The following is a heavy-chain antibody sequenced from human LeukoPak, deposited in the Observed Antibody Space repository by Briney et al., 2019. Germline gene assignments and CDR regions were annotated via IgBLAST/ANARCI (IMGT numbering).Heavy chain of an antibody. V-gene: IGHV4-34*01. D-gene: IGHD2-15*01. CDR2: INHSGST. CDR3: ARLATYCSGGSCYWSREYFQH. Sequence: PSETLSLTCAVYGGSFSGYYWSWIRQPPGKGLEWIGEINHSGSTNYNPSLKSRVTMSVDTSKNQFSLKLSSVTAADTAVYYCARLATYCSGGSCYWSREYFQHWGQRTLVTVSS. CDR1: GGSFSGYY. J-gene: IGHJ1*01.